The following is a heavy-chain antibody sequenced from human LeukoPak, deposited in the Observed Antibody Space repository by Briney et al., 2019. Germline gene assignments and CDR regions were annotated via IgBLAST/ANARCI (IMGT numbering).Heavy chain of an antibody. D-gene: IGHD5-24*01. V-gene: IGHV3-30*03. Sequence: PGGSLRLSCAASGFTFSSYGMHWVRQAPGKGLEWVAVISYDGSNKYYADSVKGRFTISRDNSKNTLYLQMNSLRAEDTAVYYCAREYVVMAYYYGMDVWGQGTTVTVSS. CDR1: GFTFSSYG. CDR2: ISYDGSNK. CDR3: AREYVVMAYYYGMDV. J-gene: IGHJ6*02.